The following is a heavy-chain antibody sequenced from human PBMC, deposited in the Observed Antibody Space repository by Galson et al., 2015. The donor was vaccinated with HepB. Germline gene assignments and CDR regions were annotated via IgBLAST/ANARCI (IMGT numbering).Heavy chain of an antibody. Sequence: SLRLSCAASGFSFSDYGMHWVRQAPGKGLEWVAVIWYDGSDHSYADSVKGRFTISRDNSKNTVYLQMSTLRAEDTAVYYCARDPRVFGDYYLYYFDYWGQGTLVTVSS. CDR2: IWYDGSDH. J-gene: IGHJ4*02. CDR1: GFSFSDYG. CDR3: ARDPRVFGDYYLYYFDY. V-gene: IGHV3-33*01. D-gene: IGHD4-17*01.